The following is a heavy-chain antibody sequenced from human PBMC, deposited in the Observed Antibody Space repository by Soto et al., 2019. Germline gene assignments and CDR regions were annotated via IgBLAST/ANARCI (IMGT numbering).Heavy chain of an antibody. Sequence: QVQLQESGPGLVKPSETLSLTCTVSGGSINSYYWSWIRQPAGKGLEWIGSIYSGGRTNYNPSLKSRVTMSVDKAKTQFSLKVTSVAAADTAVYYCARGPGGFGDFSLDYWGQGTLVTVAP. CDR1: GGSINSYY. J-gene: IGHJ4*02. D-gene: IGHD3-10*01. CDR3: ARGPGGFGDFSLDY. V-gene: IGHV4-4*07. CDR2: IYSGGRT.